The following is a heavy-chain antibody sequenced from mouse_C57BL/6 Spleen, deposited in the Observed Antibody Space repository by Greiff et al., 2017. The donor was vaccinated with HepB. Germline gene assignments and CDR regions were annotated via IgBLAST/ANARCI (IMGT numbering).Heavy chain of an antibody. CDR2: IYPGSGST. J-gene: IGHJ4*01. Sequence: VQLQQPGAELVKPGASVKMSCKASGYTFTSYWITWVKQRPGQGLEWIGDIYPGSGSTNYNEKFKSKATLTVDTSSRTAYMQLSSLTSEVSAVYYCARRLRSVDAMYYWGQETSVTVSS. CDR1: GYTFTSYW. D-gene: IGHD1-1*01. CDR3: ARRLRSVDAMYY. V-gene: IGHV1-55*01.